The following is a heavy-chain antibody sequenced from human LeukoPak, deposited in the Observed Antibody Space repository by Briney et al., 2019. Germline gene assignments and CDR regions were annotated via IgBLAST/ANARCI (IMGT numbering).Heavy chain of an antibody. D-gene: IGHD2-2*01. CDR3: ARVPVVPAATVYMDV. J-gene: IGHJ6*03. CDR1: GYTFTSYG. V-gene: IGHV1-18*01. Sequence: ASVKVSCKASGYTFTSYGIIWVRQAPGQGLEWMGWISAYNGNTNYAQKLQGRVTMTTDTSTSTAYMELRSLRSDDTAVYYCARVPVVPAATVYMDVWGKGTTVTVSS. CDR2: ISAYNGNT.